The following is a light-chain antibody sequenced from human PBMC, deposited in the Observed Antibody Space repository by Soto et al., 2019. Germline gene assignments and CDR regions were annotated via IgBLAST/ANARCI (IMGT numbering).Light chain of an antibody. CDR3: SSYVGSNTVV. V-gene: IGLV2-8*01. Sequence: QSALTQPPSASGSPGQSVTISCTGTSSDVGGYNSVSWYQQHPGKAPKLMIYEVSKRPSGVPDRFSGSKSGNTASLTVSGLQAEDEADYYCSSYVGSNTVVFGGGTKLTVL. CDR2: EVS. CDR1: SSDVGGYNS. J-gene: IGLJ2*01.